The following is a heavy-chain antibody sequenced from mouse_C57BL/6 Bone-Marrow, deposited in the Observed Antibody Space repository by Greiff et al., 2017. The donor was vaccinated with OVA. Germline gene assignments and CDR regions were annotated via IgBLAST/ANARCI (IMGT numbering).Heavy chain of an antibody. V-gene: IGHV5-4*01. CDR1: GFTFSSYA. CDR2: ISDGGSYT. Sequence: EVQLVESGGGLVKPGGSLKLSCAASGFTFSSYAMSWVRQTPEKRLEWVATISDGGSYTYYPDNVKGRFTISRDNAKNNLYLQMSHLKSEDTAMYYCARDGVDYAMDYWGQGTSVTVSS. J-gene: IGHJ4*01. D-gene: IGHD1-1*01. CDR3: ARDGVDYAMDY.